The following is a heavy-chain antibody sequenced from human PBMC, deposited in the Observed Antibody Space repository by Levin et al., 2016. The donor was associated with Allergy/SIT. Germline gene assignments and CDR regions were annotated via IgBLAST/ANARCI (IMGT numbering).Heavy chain of an antibody. CDR3: AKVRVVPAGYFDS. J-gene: IGHJ4*02. D-gene: IGHD2-2*01. CDR1: GFTFRTYW. V-gene: IGHV3-74*01. CDR2: INDDGSSR. Sequence: GESLKISCIASGFTFRTYWMHWVRQAPGKGLEWIARINDDGSSRIYEDSVEGRFTISRDNAKDTLYLQMNGLRADDTAVYYCAKVRVVPAGYFDSWGRGTAVTVSS.